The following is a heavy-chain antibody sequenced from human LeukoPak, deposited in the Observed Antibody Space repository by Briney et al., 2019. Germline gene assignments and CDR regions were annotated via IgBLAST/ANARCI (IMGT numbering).Heavy chain of an antibody. CDR1: GGSISTNNW. Sequence: SGTLSLTCAVSGGSISTNNWWTWVRQPPGKGLEWIGEIHHSGSTDYNPSLKSRVTISPDKSKNQFSLKLSSVTAADTAVYYCARAGGVGATDYWGQGTLVTVSS. J-gene: IGHJ4*02. V-gene: IGHV4-4*02. CDR2: IHHSGST. D-gene: IGHD1-26*01. CDR3: ARAGGVGATDY.